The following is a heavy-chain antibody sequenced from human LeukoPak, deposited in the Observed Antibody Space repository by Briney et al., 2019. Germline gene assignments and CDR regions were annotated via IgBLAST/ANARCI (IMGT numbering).Heavy chain of an antibody. Sequence: GGSLRLSCAASGFTFSNYGMHWVRQAPGKGLEWVSSISSSHNYIYYADSVKGRFTISRDNAKNSLYLQMNSLRAEDTAVFYCARAALGYCSGGSCYSGYYMDVWGKGTTVTVSS. CDR2: ISSSHNYI. CDR3: ARAALGYCSGGSCYSGYYMDV. J-gene: IGHJ6*03. V-gene: IGHV3-21*01. D-gene: IGHD2-15*01. CDR1: GFTFSNYG.